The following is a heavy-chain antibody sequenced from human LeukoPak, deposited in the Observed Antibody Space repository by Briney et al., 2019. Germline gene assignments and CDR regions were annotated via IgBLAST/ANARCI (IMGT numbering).Heavy chain of an antibody. CDR3: AKVQSNYFDY. V-gene: IGHV3-23*01. CDR2: ISGSGGST. CDR1: GFTFSSYG. D-gene: IGHD5/OR15-5a*01. Sequence: GGSLRLSCAASGFTFSSYGMSWVRQAPGKGLEWVSAISGSGGSTYYADSAKGRFTISRDNSKNTLYLQMNSLRAEDTAVYYCAKVQSNYFDYWGQGTLVTVSS. J-gene: IGHJ4*02.